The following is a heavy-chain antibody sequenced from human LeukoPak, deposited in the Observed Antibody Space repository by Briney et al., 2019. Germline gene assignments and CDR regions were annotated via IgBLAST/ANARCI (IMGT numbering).Heavy chain of an antibody. CDR3: ARDPSLRVTLDY. Sequence: GGSLRLSCAAPGFTLSSYWMSWVRQAPGKGLEWVAVIWYDGSNKYYADSVKGRFTISRDNSKNTLYLQMNSLRAEDTAVYYCARDPSLRVTLDYWGQGTLVTVSS. J-gene: IGHJ4*02. CDR2: IWYDGSNK. CDR1: GFTLSSYW. V-gene: IGHV3-33*08. D-gene: IGHD5/OR15-5a*01.